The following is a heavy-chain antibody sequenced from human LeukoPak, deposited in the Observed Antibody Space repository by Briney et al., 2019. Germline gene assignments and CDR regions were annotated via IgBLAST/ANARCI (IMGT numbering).Heavy chain of an antibody. J-gene: IGHJ4*02. D-gene: IGHD6-19*01. Sequence: ASVKVSCKASGYTFTSYDINWVRQAPGQGLEWMGWINPNSGGTNYAQKFQGRVTMTRDTSISTAYMELNRLTSDDTAVYYCASLLTRLGFDYWGQGTLVTVSS. V-gene: IGHV1-2*02. CDR2: INPNSGGT. CDR3: ASLLTRLGFDY. CDR1: GYTFTSYD.